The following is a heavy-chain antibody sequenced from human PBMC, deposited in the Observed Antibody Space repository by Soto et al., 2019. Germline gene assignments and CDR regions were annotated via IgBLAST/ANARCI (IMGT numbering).Heavy chain of an antibody. Sequence: EVQLLESGGGLVQPGGSLRLSCAASGFTFSSYAMSWVRQAPGKGLEWVSAISGSGGSTYYADSVKGRFTISRDNSKNTLYLQTNSLRVEYTAVYYCAKDSRITMIVVVITRFGAFDIWVQGTMVTVSS. V-gene: IGHV3-23*01. J-gene: IGHJ3*02. CDR1: GFTFSSYA. CDR3: AKDSRITMIVVVITRFGAFDI. D-gene: IGHD3-22*01. CDR2: ISGSGGST.